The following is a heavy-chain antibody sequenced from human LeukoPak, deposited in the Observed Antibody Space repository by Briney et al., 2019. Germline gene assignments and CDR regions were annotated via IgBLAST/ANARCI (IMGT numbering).Heavy chain of an antibody. J-gene: IGHJ6*03. CDR3: ARGGDGYVGYYYYMDV. Sequence: SETLSLTCTVSGYSISSGYYWGWIRQPPGKGLEWIGEINHSGSTNYNPSLKSRVTISVDTSKNQFSLKLSSVTAADTAVYYCARGGDGYVGYYYYMDVWGKGTTVTVSS. CDR1: GYSISSGYY. V-gene: IGHV4-38-2*02. CDR2: INHSGST. D-gene: IGHD5-24*01.